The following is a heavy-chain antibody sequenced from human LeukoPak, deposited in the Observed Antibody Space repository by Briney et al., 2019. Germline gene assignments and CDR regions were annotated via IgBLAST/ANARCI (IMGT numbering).Heavy chain of an antibody. Sequence: PGGSLRLSCAASGFTFSSYAMHWVRQAPGKGLEYVSAISSNGGSTYYANSVKGRFTISRDNSKNTLYLQMGSLRAEDTAVYYCAITMVRGVIWFWGQGTLVTVSS. D-gene: IGHD3-10*01. CDR2: ISSNGGST. CDR3: AITMVRGVIWF. V-gene: IGHV3-64*01. J-gene: IGHJ4*02. CDR1: GFTFSSYA.